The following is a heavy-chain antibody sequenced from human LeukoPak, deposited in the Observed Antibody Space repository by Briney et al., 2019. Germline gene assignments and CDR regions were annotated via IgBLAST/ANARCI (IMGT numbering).Heavy chain of an antibody. J-gene: IGHJ4*02. CDR2: ILYDGSNE. CDR3: AKGSYSSAWYPDY. D-gene: IGHD6-19*01. V-gene: IGHV3-30*18. CDR1: GFTFSSYA. Sequence: ETGGSLRLSCAASGFTFSSYAMHWVRQAPGQGLEWVAVILYDGSNEYYAGSVGGRFTISRDNSKNTLFLQMNSLRLDDTAVYYCAKGSYSSAWYPDYWGQGTLVTVSS.